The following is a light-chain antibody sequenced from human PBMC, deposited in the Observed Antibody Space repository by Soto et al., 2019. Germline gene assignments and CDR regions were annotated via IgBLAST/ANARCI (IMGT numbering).Light chain of an antibody. CDR1: QSVTGNY. J-gene: IGKJ5*01. Sequence: EVVLTQSPGTLSLSPGERATLSCGASQSVTGNYLAWYQQKPGQTPRLLIYDASTRATGIPARFSGSGSETDFTLTITSLEPEDFAVYYCQQRNNWPPITFGQGTRLEI. V-gene: IGKV3-11*01. CDR3: QQRNNWPPIT. CDR2: DAS.